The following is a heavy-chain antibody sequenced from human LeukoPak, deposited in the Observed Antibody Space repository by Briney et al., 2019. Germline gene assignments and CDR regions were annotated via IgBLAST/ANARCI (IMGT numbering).Heavy chain of an antibody. Sequence: SETQTLICLVTSGPMSYYHGSWIRQPAGKGLEWIGRLYTSGSTDYNPPLKSRVTMSVDTSKNQFSLKLRSVTAADTAVYYCARGTVIPLSTHWGQGTLVTVSS. CDR3: ARGTVIPLSTH. CDR1: SGPMSYYH. J-gene: IGHJ4*02. V-gene: IGHV4-4*07. CDR2: LYTSGST. D-gene: IGHD2-21*01.